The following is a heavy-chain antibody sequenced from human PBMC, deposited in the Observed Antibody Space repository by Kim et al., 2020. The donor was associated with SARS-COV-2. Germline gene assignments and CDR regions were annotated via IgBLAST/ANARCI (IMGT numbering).Heavy chain of an antibody. V-gene: IGHV1-3*04. D-gene: IGHD2-15*01. CDR2: INTDNVNT. J-gene: IGHJ5*02. Sequence: ASVKVSCKASGYTFTKNAIHWVRRAPGQRLESMGWINTDNVNTKYSQKFQGKVTITRDTSASTAYMELTSLTSEDTSVYFCARGISGGFDPWGQGTLVTVSS. CDR1: GYTFTKNA. CDR3: ARGISGGFDP.